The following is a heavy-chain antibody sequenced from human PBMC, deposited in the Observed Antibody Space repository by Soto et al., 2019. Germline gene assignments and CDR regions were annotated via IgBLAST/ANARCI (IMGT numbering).Heavy chain of an antibody. D-gene: IGHD2-21*01. CDR2: ISTGSSYI. CDR3: ARPMKPLVQEGFLQQ. Sequence: PXVGLRLSFAASGFSFSSYTMHWVRQAPGKGLEWVSSISTGSSYIYYADSLKGRFTISRDNAGNSLYLQMNSLRAEDTAVYYCARPMKPLVQEGFLQQCGQRTLVTVSS. J-gene: IGHJ1*01. CDR1: GFSFSSYT. V-gene: IGHV3-21*01.